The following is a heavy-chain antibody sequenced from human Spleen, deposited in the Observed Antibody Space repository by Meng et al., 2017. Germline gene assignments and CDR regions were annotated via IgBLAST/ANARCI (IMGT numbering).Heavy chain of an antibody. Sequence: SLKISCAASGFTFDDYAMHWVRQAPGKGLEWVSGISWNSGTIVYADSVKGRFTISRDNAKNSLYLQMNSLRAEDTALYYCVGAHPYWGQGTMVTVSS. V-gene: IGHV3-9*01. J-gene: IGHJ3*01. CDR1: GFTFDDYA. CDR2: ISWNSGTI. CDR3: VGAHPY.